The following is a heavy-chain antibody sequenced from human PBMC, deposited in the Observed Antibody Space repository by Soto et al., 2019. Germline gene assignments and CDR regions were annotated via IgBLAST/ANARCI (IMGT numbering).Heavy chain of an antibody. Sequence: SETLSLTCAVYGGSFSGYYWTWIRQPPGTGLEWIGEINHSGSTNYNPSLKSRVAISVDTSKNQFSLKLTSVTAADTAVYYCARLVGNSWLDHWGQGTLVTVSS. CDR3: ARLVGNSWLDH. CDR2: INHSGST. D-gene: IGHD6-6*01. CDR1: GGSFSGYY. V-gene: IGHV4-34*01. J-gene: IGHJ5*02.